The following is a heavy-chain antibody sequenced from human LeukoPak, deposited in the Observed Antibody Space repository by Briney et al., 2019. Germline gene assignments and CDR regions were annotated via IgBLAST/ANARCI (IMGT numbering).Heavy chain of an antibody. CDR1: GGTISTSSYY. CDR2: IYYTGSA. J-gene: IGHJ4*02. Sequence: PSETLSLTCNVSGGTISTSSYYWGWICQPPGKGLEWIGNIYYTGSAYYNPSLKSRVTISIDTSKNHFSLKLTSVTAADAAVYYCARRYDFWSGFPNYYFDSWGQGTLVTVSS. CDR3: ARRYDFWSGFPNYYFDS. V-gene: IGHV4-39*02. D-gene: IGHD3-3*01.